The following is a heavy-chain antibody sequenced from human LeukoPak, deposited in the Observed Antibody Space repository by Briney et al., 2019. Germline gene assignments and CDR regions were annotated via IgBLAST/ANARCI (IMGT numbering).Heavy chain of an antibody. CDR2: IKQDGSEK. Sequence: GGSLRLSCAASGFTFSSYWMSWVRQAPGKGLEWVANIKQDGSEKYYVDSVKGRFTISRDNAKNSLYLQINSLRAEDTAVYYCARAVYSYTFDYWGQGTLVTVSS. CDR3: ARAVYSYTFDY. D-gene: IGHD5-18*01. CDR1: GFTFSSYW. J-gene: IGHJ4*02. V-gene: IGHV3-7*01.